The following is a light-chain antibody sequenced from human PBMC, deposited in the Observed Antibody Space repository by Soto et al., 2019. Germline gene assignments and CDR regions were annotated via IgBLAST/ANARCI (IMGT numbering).Light chain of an antibody. J-gene: IGKJ1*01. CDR1: QSISTW. CDR2: KAS. V-gene: IGKV1-5*03. Sequence: DIQMTHSPSTLSAFVGDRVTITCRASQSISTWLAWYQQKPGKVPKLLIFKASSLQSGVPSRFSGSGSGTDFTLTISSLQAEDVAVYYCQQYYSTPWTFGQGTKVDIK. CDR3: QQYYSTPWT.